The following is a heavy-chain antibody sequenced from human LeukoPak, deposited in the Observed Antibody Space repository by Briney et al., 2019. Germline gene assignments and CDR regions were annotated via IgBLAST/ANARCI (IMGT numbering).Heavy chain of an antibody. V-gene: IGHV3-30-3*01. CDR1: GFTFSSYA. Sequence: PGGSLRLSCAASGFTFSSYAMHWVRQAPGKGLEWVAVISYDGSNKYYADSVKGRFTISRDNSKNTLYLQMNSLRAEDTAVYYCARDRGRGSYLFGHLFDPWGQGTLVTVSS. J-gene: IGHJ5*02. CDR2: ISYDGSNK. CDR3: ARDRGRGSYLFGHLFDP. D-gene: IGHD1-26*01.